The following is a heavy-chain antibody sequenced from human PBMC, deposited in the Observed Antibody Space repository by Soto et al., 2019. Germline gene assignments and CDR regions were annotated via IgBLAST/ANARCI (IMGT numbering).Heavy chain of an antibody. CDR1: GFTFSSYG. CDR3: ARAAAQEPQAFDI. V-gene: IGHV3-33*01. D-gene: IGHD6-13*01. Sequence: QVQLVESGGGVVQPGRSLRLSCAASGFTFSSYGMHWVRQAPGKGLEWVAVIWYDGSNKYYADYVKGRFTISRDNSKNTLYLQMNSLRAEDTAVYYCARAAAQEPQAFDIWGQGTMVTVSS. CDR2: IWYDGSNK. J-gene: IGHJ3*02.